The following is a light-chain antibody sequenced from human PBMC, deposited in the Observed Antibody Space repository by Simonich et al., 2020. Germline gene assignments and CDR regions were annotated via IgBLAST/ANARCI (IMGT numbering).Light chain of an antibody. V-gene: IGKV3-15*01. Sequence: EIVMTQSPATLSVSPGERATLPCRASQSVSSNLAWYQQKPGQAPRLLFYGASTRATGIPARFSGSGSGTEFTLTISSLQSEDFAVYYCQQYNNWYTFGQGTKLEIK. J-gene: IGKJ2*01. CDR3: QQYNNWYT. CDR2: GAS. CDR1: QSVSSN.